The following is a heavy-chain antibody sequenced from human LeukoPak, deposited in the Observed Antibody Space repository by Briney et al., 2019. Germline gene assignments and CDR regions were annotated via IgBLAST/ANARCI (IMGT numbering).Heavy chain of an antibody. D-gene: IGHD3/OR15-3a*01. CDR1: GGSITSNTYF. Sequence: SETLSLTCIVSGGSITSNTYFWDWIRQTPGKGLEWIGSIYYSGSTYYNPSLKSRVTISLDTSRNQFSLRLSSVTAADTADYYCARAQGNGLIDFWGQGTLVTVSS. CDR3: ARAQGNGLIDF. V-gene: IGHV4-39*01. J-gene: IGHJ4*02. CDR2: IYYSGST.